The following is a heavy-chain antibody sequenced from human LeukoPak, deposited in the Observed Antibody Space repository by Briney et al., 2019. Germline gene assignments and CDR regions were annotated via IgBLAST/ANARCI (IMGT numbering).Heavy chain of an antibody. J-gene: IGHJ4*02. D-gene: IGHD3-9*01. V-gene: IGHV4-4*02. CDR2: IYHSGST. Sequence: SETLSLTCAVSGGSISSSNWWRWGRQPPGKGVEGIGEIYHSGSTNYKPSLKRRVTISVDKSKNQFSLKMSTVTAADTAVYYCARAAEIFTGNYPLAFWGQGTLVTVSS. CDR1: GGSISSSNW. CDR3: ARAAEIFTGNYPLAF.